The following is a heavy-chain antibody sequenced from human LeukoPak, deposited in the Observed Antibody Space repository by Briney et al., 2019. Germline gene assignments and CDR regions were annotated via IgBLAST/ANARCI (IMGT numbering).Heavy chain of an antibody. D-gene: IGHD5-12*01. CDR2: FIPILDTT. J-gene: IGHJ4*02. Sequence: SVKVSCKASGGSFNNYAVTWVRQAPGQGLEWMGGFIPILDTTNYAPNFQGRVTITTDESSTTVYMELSSLKWEDTALYYCARSNDYDYHFNYWGQGTLVTVSS. CDR3: ARSNDYDYHFNY. CDR1: GGSFNNYA. V-gene: IGHV1-69*05.